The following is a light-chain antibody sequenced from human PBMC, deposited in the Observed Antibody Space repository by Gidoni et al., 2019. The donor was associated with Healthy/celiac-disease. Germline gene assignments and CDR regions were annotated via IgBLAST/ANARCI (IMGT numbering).Light chain of an antibody. Sequence: EIAMTQSPATLSVSPGERATLSCRASQSVSSTLAWYQQNPGQAPRHLIYGASTRATGIPARFSGSGCGTEFTLTISSMQSEDFAVYYCQQYNNWPPLTFGGGTKVEIK. CDR3: QQYNNWPPLT. CDR2: GAS. V-gene: IGKV3-15*01. J-gene: IGKJ4*01. CDR1: QSVSST.